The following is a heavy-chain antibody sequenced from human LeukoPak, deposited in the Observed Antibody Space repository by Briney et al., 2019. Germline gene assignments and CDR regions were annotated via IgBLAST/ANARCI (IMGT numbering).Heavy chain of an antibody. CDR2: ISTISSTI. J-gene: IGHJ6*02. Sequence: PGGSLRLSCAASGFTFSTYSMNWVRQAPGKGLEWVSYISTISSTIYYADSVKGRFTISRDNAKNSLYLQMNSLRAEDTAVYYCARGYYYGMDVWGQGTRVSVSS. V-gene: IGHV3-48*04. CDR1: GFTFSTYS. CDR3: ARGYYYGMDV.